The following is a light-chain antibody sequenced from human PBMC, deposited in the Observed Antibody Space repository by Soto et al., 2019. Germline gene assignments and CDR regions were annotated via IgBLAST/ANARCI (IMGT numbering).Light chain of an antibody. Sequence: DLQMTQSPSPLSGSVGARVTITCRASQTISSWLAWSQQKPGKAPKLLIYQASTLKSGVPSRFSGSGSWSEFTLTISSLQPDDCATYDGQHYYSYSEAFGQWTKVDLK. CDR2: QAS. CDR3: QHYYSYSEA. V-gene: IGKV1-5*03. CDR1: QTISSW. J-gene: IGKJ1*01.